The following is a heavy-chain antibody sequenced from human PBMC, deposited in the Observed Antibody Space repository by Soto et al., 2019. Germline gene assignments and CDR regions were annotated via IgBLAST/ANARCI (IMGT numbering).Heavy chain of an antibody. V-gene: IGHV3-48*02. CDR2: IGVSSSII. CDR1: GFTFSSYS. Sequence: EVQLVESGGGLVQPGGSLRLSCAASGFTFSSYSMNWIRQAPGTGLEWVSYIGVSSSIIYYADSVKGRFTISRDNAKNSLYLEIDSLRDDDTAVYSCARERGYSYGPADCYYGMDVWGQGTTVTVSS. J-gene: IGHJ6*02. CDR3: ARERGYSYGPADCYYGMDV. D-gene: IGHD5-18*01.